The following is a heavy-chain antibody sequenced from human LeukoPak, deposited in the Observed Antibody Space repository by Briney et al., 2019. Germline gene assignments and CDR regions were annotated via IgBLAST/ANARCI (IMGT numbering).Heavy chain of an antibody. V-gene: IGHV4-39*07. Sequence: KPSETLSLTCTVSGGSISSSSYYWGWIRQPPGKGLEWIGSIYYSGSTYYNPSLKSRVTISVDTSKNQFSLKLSSVTAADTAVYYCARLLYYDFWSGYYTDYYYYYYMDVWGKGTTVTVSS. D-gene: IGHD3-3*01. CDR3: ARLLYYDFWSGYYTDYYYYYYMDV. J-gene: IGHJ6*03. CDR2: IYYSGST. CDR1: GGSISSSSYY.